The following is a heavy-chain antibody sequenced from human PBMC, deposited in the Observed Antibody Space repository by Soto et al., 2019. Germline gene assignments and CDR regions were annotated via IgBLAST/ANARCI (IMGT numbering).Heavy chain of an antibody. Sequence: PSETLSLTCTVSGGSMNNYYWTWIRQAPGKGLEWLGYVYYSGTTNYNPSLKSRVTISVDTSKNQFSLKLTSVTAADTAAYYCARASFTTIALDVWGQGTTVTVS. D-gene: IGHD3-22*01. CDR2: VYYSGTT. V-gene: IGHV4-59*01. J-gene: IGHJ6*02. CDR3: ARASFTTIALDV. CDR1: GGSMNNYY.